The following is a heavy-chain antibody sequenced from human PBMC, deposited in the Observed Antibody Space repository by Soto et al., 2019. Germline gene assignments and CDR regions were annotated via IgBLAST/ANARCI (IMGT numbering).Heavy chain of an antibody. D-gene: IGHD5-12*01. J-gene: IGHJ1*01. CDR3: AKDRDSGYDDHFRY. CDR1: GFTFSSYA. Sequence: EVQLLESGGGLVQPGGSLRLSCAASGFTFSSYALTWVRQTTGKGLGWVSSISGSGADPYYADSVKGRFTISRDNSRDTLYLQMNSLRAEDTAVYFCAKDRDSGYDDHFRYWGQGTLVTVSS. CDR2: ISGSGADP. V-gene: IGHV3-23*01.